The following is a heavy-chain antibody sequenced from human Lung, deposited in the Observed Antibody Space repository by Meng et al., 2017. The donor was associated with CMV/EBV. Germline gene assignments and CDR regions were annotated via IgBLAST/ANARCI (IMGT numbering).Heavy chain of an antibody. V-gene: IGHV1-18*01. D-gene: IGHD2-21*02. CDR1: GYTFTSYG. J-gene: IGHJ4*02. CDR2: ISTYNGKT. CDR3: ARLVYCGGACYSALDY. Sequence: HVQRVQPGPVVKQPGASVAVSCKASGYTFTSYGITWGRQAPGQGLEWMGWISTYNGKTDYAQKLQGRVTMTTDTSTSTAYMELRSLKSDDTAVYYCARLVYCGGACYSALDYWGQGTLVTVSS.